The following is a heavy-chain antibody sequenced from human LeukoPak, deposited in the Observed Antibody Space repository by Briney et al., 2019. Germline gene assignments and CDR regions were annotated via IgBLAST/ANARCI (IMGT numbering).Heavy chain of an antibody. CDR1: GGSFRGYY. J-gene: IGHJ4*02. CDR3: ARFRVTAVGSYYFDS. CDR2: INHSGST. V-gene: IGHV4-34*01. Sequence: SETPSLTCAVSGGSFRGYYWSWIRQPPGKGLEWIGEINHSGSTNYNPSLKSRVTISVDTSKNQFSLKVTSVTAADTAVYFCARFRVTAVGSYYFDSWGQGTLVAVTS. D-gene: IGHD6-13*01.